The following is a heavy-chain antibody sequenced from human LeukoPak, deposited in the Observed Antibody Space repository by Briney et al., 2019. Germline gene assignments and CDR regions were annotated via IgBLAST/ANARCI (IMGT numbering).Heavy chain of an antibody. D-gene: IGHD6-13*01. Sequence: GGSLRLSCVASGFTVSSNYMSWVRQAPGKGLEWVSYISSSSSTIYYADSVKGRFTISRDNAKNSLYLQMNSLRAEDTAVYYCARDRPYSSSWQLYFDYWGQGTLVTVSS. CDR3: ARDRPYSSSWQLYFDY. V-gene: IGHV3-48*01. CDR1: GFTVSSNY. J-gene: IGHJ4*02. CDR2: ISSSSSTI.